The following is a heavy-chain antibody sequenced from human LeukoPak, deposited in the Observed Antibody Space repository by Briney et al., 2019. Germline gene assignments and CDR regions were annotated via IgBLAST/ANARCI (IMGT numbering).Heavy chain of an antibody. J-gene: IGHJ3*02. D-gene: IGHD5-24*01. V-gene: IGHV1-8*03. CDR2: MNPNSGNT. CDR1: GYTFTGYY. CDR3: AREMRASDAFDI. Sequence: GASVKVSCKASGYTFTGYYMHWVRQAPGQGLEWMGWMNPNSGNTGYAQKFQGRVTITRNTSISTAYMELSSLRSEDTAVYYCAREMRASDAFDIWGQGKMVTVSS.